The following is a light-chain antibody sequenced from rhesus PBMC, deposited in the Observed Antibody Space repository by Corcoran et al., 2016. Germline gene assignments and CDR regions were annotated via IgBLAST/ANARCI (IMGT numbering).Light chain of an antibody. J-gene: IGKJ2*01. CDR1: QGISSW. V-gene: IGKV1-18*01. CDR2: KAS. CDR3: QHGYNIPYT. Sequence: IQMTQSPSSLSASVGDKVTITCRASQGISSWLAWYQQKPGGAPKLLIYKASSLQTGVPSRCSGNGARTDYTLPIRSLQPEDSATYYYQHGYNIPYTFGQGTTVEIK.